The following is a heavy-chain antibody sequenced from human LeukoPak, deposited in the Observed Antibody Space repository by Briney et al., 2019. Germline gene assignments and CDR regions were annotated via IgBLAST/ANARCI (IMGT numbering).Heavy chain of an antibody. D-gene: IGHD3-9*01. Sequence: SETLSLTCTVPGDSISSGSYYWNWIRQPAGKGLEWIGHIYTSGSTHYNPSLKSRVTISGDTSRNHFSLELSSVNAADTAVYYCARGGNYDVLTGYHFYFDSWGQGTLVAVSS. J-gene: IGHJ4*02. CDR3: ARGGNYDVLTGYHFYFDS. CDR2: IYTSGST. V-gene: IGHV4-61*09. CDR1: GDSISSGSYY.